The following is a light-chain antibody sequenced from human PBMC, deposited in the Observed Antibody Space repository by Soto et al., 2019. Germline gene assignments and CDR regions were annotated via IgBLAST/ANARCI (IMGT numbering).Light chain of an antibody. CDR2: AAS. Sequence: DIQMTQSPSSLSASVGDRVTITCRALQSISSSLNWYQQKPGKAPKLLIYAASSLQSGVPSRFSGSGSGTDFTLTISSLQPEDFATYYCQQSYSTLWTFGQGTKVEIK. J-gene: IGKJ1*01. CDR1: QSISSS. CDR3: QQSYSTLWT. V-gene: IGKV1-39*01.